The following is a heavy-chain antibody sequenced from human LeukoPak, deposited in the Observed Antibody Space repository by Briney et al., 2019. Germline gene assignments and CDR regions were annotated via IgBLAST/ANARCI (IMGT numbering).Heavy chain of an antibody. CDR2: ISGSGDST. V-gene: IGHV3-23*01. Sequence: GGSLRLSCAASGFTFSSYAMSWVRQAPGKGLEWVSAISGSGDSTYYADSVQGRFTISRDNSKSTLCLQMNSLRAEDTAVYYCAKQLGYCSDGSCYFPYWGQGTLVTVSS. J-gene: IGHJ4*02. CDR3: AKQLGYCSDGSCYFPY. D-gene: IGHD2-15*01. CDR1: GFTFSSYA.